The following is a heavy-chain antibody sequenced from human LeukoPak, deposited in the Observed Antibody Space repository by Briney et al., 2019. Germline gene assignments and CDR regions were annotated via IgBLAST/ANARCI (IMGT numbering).Heavy chain of an antibody. Sequence: GGSLRLSCAASGFTFSSYAMSWVRQAPGKGLEWVSAISGSGGSTYYADSVKGRFTISRDNSKNTLYLQMNSLRAEDTAVYYCAKDRSGSYYTYQYFQHWGQGTLVTVSS. CDR2: ISGSGGST. D-gene: IGHD3-10*01. CDR1: GFTFSSYA. CDR3: AKDRSGSYYTYQYFQH. V-gene: IGHV3-23*01. J-gene: IGHJ1*01.